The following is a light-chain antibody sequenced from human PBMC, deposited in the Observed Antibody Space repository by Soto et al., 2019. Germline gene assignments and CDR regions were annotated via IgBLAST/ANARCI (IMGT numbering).Light chain of an antibody. J-gene: IGLJ2*01. CDR1: SSDVGSYNL. CDR2: EVS. V-gene: IGLV2-23*02. CDR3: CSYAGRSTFDVV. Sequence: QSALTQPASVSGSPGQSITISCTGTSSDVGSYNLVAWYQQHPGKAPKLMIYEVSKLPSGVSNRISGSKSGNTVSLTISGLQAEDEAYYYCCSYAGRSTFDVVFGGGTKVTVL.